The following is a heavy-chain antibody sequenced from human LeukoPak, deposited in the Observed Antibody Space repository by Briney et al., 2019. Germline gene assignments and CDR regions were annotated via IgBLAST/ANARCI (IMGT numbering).Heavy chain of an antibody. Sequence: QTGGSLRLSCAASGFNFRSTGMYWVRQAPGKGLEWVAVIWYDGSNKYYGDSVKGRFTVSRDNSKNTLYLQMNSLRAEDTAVYYCARGGTSAAGIDYWGQGTLVTVSS. CDR1: GFNFRSTG. V-gene: IGHV3-33*07. CDR3: ARGGTSAAGIDY. CDR2: IWYDGSNK. D-gene: IGHD6-13*01. J-gene: IGHJ4*02.